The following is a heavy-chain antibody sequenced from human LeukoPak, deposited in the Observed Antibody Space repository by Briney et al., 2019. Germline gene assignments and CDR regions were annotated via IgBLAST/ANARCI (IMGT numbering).Heavy chain of an antibody. D-gene: IGHD3-10*01. CDR1: GSRFTSYW. CDR2: IDPSDSYT. Sequence: GEPLQISFKGSGSRFTSYWISWVRQMPGKGLEWMGRIDPSDSYTNYSPSFQGHVTISADKSISTAYLQWSSLKASDTAMYYCARQTRDGSGSRGYFFDFWGQGTLVTVSS. CDR3: ARQTRDGSGSRGYFFDF. V-gene: IGHV5-10-1*01. J-gene: IGHJ4*02.